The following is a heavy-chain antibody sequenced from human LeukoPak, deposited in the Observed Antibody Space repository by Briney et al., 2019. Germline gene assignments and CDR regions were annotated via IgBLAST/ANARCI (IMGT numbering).Heavy chain of an antibody. D-gene: IGHD2-8*02. CDR2: ISGCDGNT. CDR3: ANEKRVLAEQGYYYGMEV. CDR1: GFTFSSYA. V-gene: IGHV3-23*01. J-gene: IGHJ6*02. Sequence: VASLKLSCAASGFTFSSYAMSWVRQAPGKGLEWVSAISGCDGNTYYAQTLKGRFTITRDNSTNTPYLQMKSLRADDTAVYYCANEKRVLAEQGYYYGMEVWGQRKTVTASS.